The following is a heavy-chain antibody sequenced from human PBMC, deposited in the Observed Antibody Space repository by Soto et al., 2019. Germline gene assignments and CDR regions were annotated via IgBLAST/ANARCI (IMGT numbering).Heavy chain of an antibody. CDR1: GGSFSGYY. Sequence: SETLSLTCAVYGGSFSGYYWSWIRQPPGKGLEWIGEINHSGSTNYNPSLKSRVTISVDTSKNQFSLKLSSVTAADTAVYYCAASCVGCGAFNYYGMDVWGQGTTVTAP. V-gene: IGHV4-34*01. CDR2: INHSGST. J-gene: IGHJ6*02. D-gene: IGHD3-3*02. CDR3: AASCVGCGAFNYYGMDV.